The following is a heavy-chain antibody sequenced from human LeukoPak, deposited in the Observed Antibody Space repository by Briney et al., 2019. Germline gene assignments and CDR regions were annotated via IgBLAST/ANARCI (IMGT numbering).Heavy chain of an antibody. J-gene: IGHJ4*02. CDR1: GLTFNSYA. Sequence: GRSLRLSCAASGLTFNSYAMHWVRQAPGKGLEWVAFIRYDGSNKYYADSMKGRFTISRDNSKNTLYLQMNSLRPEDTAVYYCTRGGFYDGSGYYPFDYWGQGTLVTVSS. D-gene: IGHD3-22*01. CDR3: TRGGFYDGSGYYPFDY. CDR2: IRYDGSNK. V-gene: IGHV3-30*02.